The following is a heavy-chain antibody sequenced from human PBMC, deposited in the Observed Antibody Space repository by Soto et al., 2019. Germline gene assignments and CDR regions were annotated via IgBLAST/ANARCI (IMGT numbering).Heavy chain of an antibody. J-gene: IGHJ6*02. CDR3: PKDGVRDFWCGYYNPPGYYYYGMYV. Sequence: QVQLVESGGGVVQPGRSLRLSCAASGFTFSSYGMHWVRQAPGKGLEWVAVISYDGSNKYYADSVKGRFTISRDNSKNTLYLQMSRLRADDTAVYYCPKDGVRDFWCGYYNPPGYYYYGMYVWGQGTTVTVSS. V-gene: IGHV3-30*18. CDR2: ISYDGSNK. D-gene: IGHD3-3*01. CDR1: GFTFSSYG.